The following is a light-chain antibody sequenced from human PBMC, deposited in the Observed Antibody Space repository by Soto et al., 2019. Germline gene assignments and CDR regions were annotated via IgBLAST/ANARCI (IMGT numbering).Light chain of an antibody. CDR2: EVS. Sequence: QSALTQPASVSGSPGQSITISCTGTSSDVGGYNYVSWYQQHPGKAPKLMIYEVSNRPSGVSSRFSGSKSGNTASLTISGLQAEDEADYYCSSCTSSTWVFGGGTKLTVL. CDR1: SSDVGGYNY. V-gene: IGLV2-14*01. J-gene: IGLJ3*02. CDR3: SSCTSSTWV.